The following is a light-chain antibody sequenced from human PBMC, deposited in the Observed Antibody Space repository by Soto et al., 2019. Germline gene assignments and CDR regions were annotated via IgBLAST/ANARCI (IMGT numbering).Light chain of an antibody. J-gene: IGKJ5*01. Sequence: EIVSTQSPATLSLSPGERATLSCRASQSVSSYLAWYQQKPGQAPRLLIYDASNRATGIPARFSGSGSGTDFTLTISSLEPEDFAVYYCQQRSNWPPITVGPGTRLEIK. CDR3: QQRSNWPPIT. CDR2: DAS. CDR1: QSVSSY. V-gene: IGKV3-11*01.